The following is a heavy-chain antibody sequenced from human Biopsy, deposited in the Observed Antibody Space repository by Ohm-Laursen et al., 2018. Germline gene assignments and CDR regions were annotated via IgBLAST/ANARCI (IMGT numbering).Heavy chain of an antibody. CDR1: GFYFSNYA. V-gene: IGHV3-23*01. CDR3: AKEVFSAVGTSGFDP. J-gene: IGHJ5*02. CDR2: ISGSGGRT. Sequence: GSLRLSCAASGFYFSNYAVSWVRQAPGKGLEWVSGISGSGGRTYYAESMKGRFTISRDNSKKTVYLQMKSLRAEDTAVYYCAKEVFSAVGTSGFDPWGQGTLVTVSS. D-gene: IGHD1/OR15-1a*01.